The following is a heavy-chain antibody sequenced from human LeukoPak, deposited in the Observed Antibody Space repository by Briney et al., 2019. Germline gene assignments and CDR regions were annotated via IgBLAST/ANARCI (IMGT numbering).Heavy chain of an antibody. J-gene: IGHJ4*02. Sequence: PGGSLRLSCAASGFTVSSNYMSWVRQAPGKGLEWVSVIYAGGSTYYADSVKGRFTISRDNSKNTLHLQMDSLRVDDTAVYYCARGSKWPNEVNYWGQGTLVTVSS. D-gene: IGHD2-8*01. CDR2: IYAGGST. CDR3: ARGSKWPNEVNY. V-gene: IGHV3-53*01. CDR1: GFTVSSNY.